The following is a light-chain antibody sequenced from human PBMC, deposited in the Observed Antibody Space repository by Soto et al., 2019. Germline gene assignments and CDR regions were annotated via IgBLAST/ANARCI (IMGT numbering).Light chain of an antibody. V-gene: IGLV1-40*01. J-gene: IGLJ1*01. CDR1: SADIGAGYD. CDR2: GNN. CDR3: QSYDNSLSAL. Sequence: QSVLTQPPSVSGAPGQRVTVSCTESSADIGAGYDVHWYQQLPGTAPKLLIYGNNNRPSGVPDRFSGSKSGTSASLAITGLQAADEADYYCQSYDNSLSALFGTGTKLTVL.